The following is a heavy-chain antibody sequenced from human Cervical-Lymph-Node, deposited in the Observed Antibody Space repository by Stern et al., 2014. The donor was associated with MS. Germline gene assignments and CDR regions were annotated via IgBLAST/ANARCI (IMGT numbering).Heavy chain of an antibody. CDR3: ARDLRDISGYYLDY. Sequence: QVQLVQSGSELKKPGASVKVSCTASGYTFNRYAVTWVRQAPGQGLEWLGWINTNTGNPTYAQGFTGRFVFSLDTSVSTTYLHISSLKAEDTAVYYCARDLRDISGYYLDYWGQGTLVTVSS. V-gene: IGHV7-4-1*02. J-gene: IGHJ4*02. CDR2: INTNTGNP. CDR1: GYTFNRYA. D-gene: IGHD3-22*01.